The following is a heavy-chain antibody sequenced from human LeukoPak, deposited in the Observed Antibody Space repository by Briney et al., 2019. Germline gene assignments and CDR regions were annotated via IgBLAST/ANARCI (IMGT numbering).Heavy chain of an antibody. V-gene: IGHV1-69*04. D-gene: IGHD5-24*01. CDR1: GGTFSSYA. CDR2: IIPILGIA. CDR3: ANVEMATKGYGMDV. Sequence: SVKVSCKASGGTFSSYAISWVRQAPGQGLEWMGRIIPILGIANYAQKFQGRVTITADKSTSTACMELSSLRSEDTAVYYCANVEMATKGYGMDVWGQGTTVTVSS. J-gene: IGHJ6*02.